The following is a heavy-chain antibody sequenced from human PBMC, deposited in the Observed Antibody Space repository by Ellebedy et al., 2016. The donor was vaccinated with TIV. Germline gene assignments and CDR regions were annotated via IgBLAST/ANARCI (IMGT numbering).Heavy chain of an antibody. CDR2: NSDSGMT. D-gene: IGHD1-26*01. CDR1: GGSISGYQ. Sequence: MPSETLSLTCTVSGGSISGYQWGRVRQPPGKGLEWIGYNSDSGMTNYDPSLKSRITISVDAPKKQFSLKLTSVTAADTAVYYCARDNYGSLDYWGQGIPVTVST. J-gene: IGHJ4*02. V-gene: IGHV4-59*01. CDR3: ARDNYGSLDY.